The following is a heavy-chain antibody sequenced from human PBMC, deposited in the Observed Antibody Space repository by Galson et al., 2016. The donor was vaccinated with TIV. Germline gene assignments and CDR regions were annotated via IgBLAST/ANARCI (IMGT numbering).Heavy chain of an antibody. CDR1: GFSLRTSGVG. J-gene: IGHJ1*01. CDR2: IYWDEDK. D-gene: IGHD6-19*01. V-gene: IGHV2-5*02. Sequence: PALVKPTQTLTLTCSFSGFSLRTSGVGVAWIRQSPGKALEWLALIYWDEDKRYSPSLNSRLTITKDTSKNQVVLTMTNLDPADTATYYCARVDAGGWYRHLQDWGQGTLVIVST. CDR3: ARVDAGGWYRHLQD.